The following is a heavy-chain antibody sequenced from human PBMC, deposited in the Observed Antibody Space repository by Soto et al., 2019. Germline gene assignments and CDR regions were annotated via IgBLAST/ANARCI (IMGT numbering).Heavy chain of an antibody. V-gene: IGHV1-69*13. D-gene: IGHD3-22*01. CDR1: GGTFSSYA. CDR2: IIPIFGTG. CDR3: ARGFYFDSSGYFGPPDH. Sequence: SVKVSCKASGGTFSSYAITWVRQAPGQGLEWMGGIIPIFGTGKYAQKFQGRVTIIADESTRTVYMELSSLRSEDTAVYYCARGFYFDSSGYFGPPDHWGQGTLVTVSS. J-gene: IGHJ4*02.